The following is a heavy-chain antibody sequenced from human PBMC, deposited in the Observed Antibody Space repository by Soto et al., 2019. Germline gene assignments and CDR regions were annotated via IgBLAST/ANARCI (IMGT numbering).Heavy chain of an antibody. Sequence: QVQLVQSGAELKKPGSSVKVSCKASGGTFTDHTISWVRQAPGQGLESMGRIIPILGITNYAQKFQGRVTITADKSTSTAYMDLSSLRFEDTAVYYCARCVNGDFRRAHDYWGQGTLVTVST. CDR3: ARCVNGDFRRAHDY. D-gene: IGHD3-3*01. CDR2: IIPILGIT. V-gene: IGHV1-69*02. J-gene: IGHJ4*02. CDR1: GGTFTDHT.